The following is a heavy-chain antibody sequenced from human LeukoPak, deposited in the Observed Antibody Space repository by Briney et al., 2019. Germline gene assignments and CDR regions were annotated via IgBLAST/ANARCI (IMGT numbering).Heavy chain of an antibody. CDR2: IIPIFGTA. Sequence: SVKVSCKASGGTFSSYAISWVRQAPGQGLEWMGRIIPIFGTANYAQKFQGRVTITTDESTSTAYMELSSLRSEDTAVYYCARVCGRTNDAFDIWGQGTMVTVSS. CDR3: ARVCGRTNDAFDI. J-gene: IGHJ3*02. CDR1: GGTFSSYA. D-gene: IGHD3-16*01. V-gene: IGHV1-69*05.